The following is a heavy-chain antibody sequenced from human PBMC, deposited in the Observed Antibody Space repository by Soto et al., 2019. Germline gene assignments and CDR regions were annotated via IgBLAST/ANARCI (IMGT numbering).Heavy chain of an antibody. CDR1: GYTFTSYH. D-gene: IGHD3-3*01. J-gene: IGHJ4*02. CDR3: ARGSGDFWSGYKSRLDY. V-gene: IGHV1-46*01. CDR2: INPSGGST. Sequence: GASVKVSCKASGYTFTSYHMHWVRQAPGQGLEWMGIINPSGGSTSYAQKFQGRVTMTRDTSTSTVYMELSSLRSEDTAVYYCARGSGDFWSGYKSRLDYWGQGTLVTVSS.